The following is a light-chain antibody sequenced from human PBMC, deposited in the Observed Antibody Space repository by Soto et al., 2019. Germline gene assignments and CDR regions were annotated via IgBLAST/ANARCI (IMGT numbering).Light chain of an antibody. CDR2: GAS. Sequence: EIVLTQSPGTLSLSPGEKATLSCGASQSVNNSYLAWYQQKPGQAPRLLIYGASSRATGIPDRFSGSGSGTDFTLTISRLEPEDFAVYYCQQYGSSPYTFGQGTKLEIK. CDR1: QSVNNSY. CDR3: QQYGSSPYT. V-gene: IGKV3-20*01. J-gene: IGKJ2*01.